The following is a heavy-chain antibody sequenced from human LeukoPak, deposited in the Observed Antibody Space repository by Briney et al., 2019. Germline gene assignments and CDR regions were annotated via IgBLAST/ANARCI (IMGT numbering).Heavy chain of an antibody. V-gene: IGHV4-59*01. CDR2: IYYSGST. Sequence: SETLSLTCTVSGGXISSYYGSWIRQPPGKGLKWIGYIYYSGSTGYNPSLKSRVTISVDTSKNQFSLKLTSVTAADTAVYYCARSYDSRGYFYYGMDVWGQGTTVTVSS. J-gene: IGHJ6*02. D-gene: IGHD3-22*01. CDR3: ARSYDSRGYFYYGMDV. CDR1: GGXISSYY.